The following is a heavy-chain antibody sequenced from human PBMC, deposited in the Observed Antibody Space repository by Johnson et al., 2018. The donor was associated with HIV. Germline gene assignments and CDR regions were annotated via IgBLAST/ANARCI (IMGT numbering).Heavy chain of an antibody. CDR1: GFSFSDYG. J-gene: IGHJ3*02. CDR3: AKERRAPRAFDI. Sequence: VQLVESGGGVVQPGRSLRLSCAASGFSFSDYGIHWVRKAPGKGLEWVAVIWYDGGNKYYADSVKGRFTISRDNSKNTVYLQMHSLRAEDTAVYYCAKERRAPRAFDIWGQGTMLTVSS. V-gene: IGHV3-33*06. CDR2: IWYDGGNK.